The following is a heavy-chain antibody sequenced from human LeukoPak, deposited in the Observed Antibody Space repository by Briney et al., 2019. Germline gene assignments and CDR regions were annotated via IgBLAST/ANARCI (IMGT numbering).Heavy chain of an antibody. CDR2: IYYSGST. V-gene: IGHV4-38-2*02. D-gene: IGHD1-26*01. CDR3: AREYSGSYDYFDY. J-gene: IGHJ4*02. Sequence: KPSETLSLTCTVSGYSISSGYYWGWIRQPPGKGLEWIGSIYYSGSTYYNPSLKSRVTISVDTSKNQFSLKLSSVTAADTAVYYCAREYSGSYDYFDYWGQGTLVTVSS. CDR1: GYSISSGYY.